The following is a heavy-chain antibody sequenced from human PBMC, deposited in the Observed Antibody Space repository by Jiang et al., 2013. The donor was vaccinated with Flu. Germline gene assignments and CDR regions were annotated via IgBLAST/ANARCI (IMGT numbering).Heavy chain of an antibody. D-gene: IGHD6-13*01. CDR1: GYTFTSYA. CDR2: INTNTGNP. Sequence: SGYTFTSYAMNWVRQAPGQGLEWMGWINTNTGNPTYAQGFTGRFVFSLDTSVSTAYLQISSLKAEDTAVYYCARDPTYSSSWPLDYWGQGTLVTVSS. J-gene: IGHJ4*02. CDR3: ARDPTYSSSWPLDY. V-gene: IGHV7-4-1*02.